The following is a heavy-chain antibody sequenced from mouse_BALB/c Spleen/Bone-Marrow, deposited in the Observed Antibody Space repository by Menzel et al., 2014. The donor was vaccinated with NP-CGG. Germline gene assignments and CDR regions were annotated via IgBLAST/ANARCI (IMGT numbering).Heavy chain of an antibody. V-gene: IGHV1-20*02. Sequence: VQLQQSGPELVKPGASVKISCKASGYSFTGYFMNWVMQSHGKSLEWIGRINPYNGDTFYNQKFKGKATLTVDKSSSTAHMELRSLASEDSAVYYCAREGGYYYDSSPYFDVWGAGTTVTVSS. D-gene: IGHD1-1*01. J-gene: IGHJ1*01. CDR2: INPYNGDT. CDR1: GYSFTGYF. CDR3: AREGGYYYDSSPYFDV.